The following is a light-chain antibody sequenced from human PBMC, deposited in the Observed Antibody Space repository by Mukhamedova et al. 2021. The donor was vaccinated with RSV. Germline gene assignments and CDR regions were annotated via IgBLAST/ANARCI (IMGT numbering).Light chain of an antibody. V-gene: IGKV1-33*01. Sequence: PELLIYDASNLEAGVPSRFSGTGSGTHFTFVISSLQPEDVATYYCQRYGGLPLLTFGPGTRVNLK. CDR2: DAS. J-gene: IGKJ3*01. CDR3: QRYGGLPLLT.